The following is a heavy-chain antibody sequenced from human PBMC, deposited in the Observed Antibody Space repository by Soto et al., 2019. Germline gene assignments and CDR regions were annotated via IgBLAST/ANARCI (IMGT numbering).Heavy chain of an antibody. J-gene: IGHJ4*02. CDR2: IRGKAYSGTT. CDR1: VFTLLVYS. Sequence: GGAXRLSCTAAVFTLLVYSSSGFGHAPGKGREWVGFIRGKAYSGTTEYAASVRVRFTISRADSESIAYLQLNSLTSEDTAVYYCDRGEPRRWEKLKYQFDYWGQGTPVTVSS. V-gene: IGHV3-49*03. D-gene: IGHD1-26*01. CDR3: DRGEPRRWEKLKYQFDY.